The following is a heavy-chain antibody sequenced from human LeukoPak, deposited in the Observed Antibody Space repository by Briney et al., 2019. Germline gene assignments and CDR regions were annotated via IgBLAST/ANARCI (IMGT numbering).Heavy chain of an antibody. Sequence: GGSLRLSCAASGFTFSTYAMSWVRQAPGKGLEWVSVISGSGGYTYYADSVKGRFTISRDNSKNTLYLQMNSLRAEDTAVYYCAKSATRVGATTYFDYWGQGTLVTVSS. CDR1: GFTFSTYA. V-gene: IGHV3-23*01. CDR2: ISGSGGYT. J-gene: IGHJ4*02. CDR3: AKSATRVGATTYFDY. D-gene: IGHD1-26*01.